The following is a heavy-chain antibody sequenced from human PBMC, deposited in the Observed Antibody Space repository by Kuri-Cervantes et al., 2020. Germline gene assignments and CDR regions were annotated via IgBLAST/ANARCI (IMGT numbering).Heavy chain of an antibody. CDR3: ARGLVDFYYYMDV. V-gene: IGHV1-3*01. D-gene: IGHD1-26*01. Sequence: ASVKVSCKASGYTFTTYAIQWVRQAPGQSLEWMGWINAGNGATKYSQNFQGRVTITTDTSATTAYMDLSSLTSEDTAVYYCARGLVDFYYYMDVWGKGTTVTVSS. CDR1: GYTFTTYA. J-gene: IGHJ6*03. CDR2: INAGNGAT.